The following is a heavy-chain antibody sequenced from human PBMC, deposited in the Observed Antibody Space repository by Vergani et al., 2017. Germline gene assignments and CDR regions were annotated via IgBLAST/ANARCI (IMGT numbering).Heavy chain of an antibody. J-gene: IGHJ4*02. CDR2: IHTGGST. Sequence: QVQLQESGPGLVKPSQTLSLTCTVSGDSIRSGSHYWSWIRQPAGKGPEWIGHIHTGGSTDLNPSFKSRVSISVDTSKSQFSLKLNAVTVADTAVYYCARGNNWQTTIDLYWGQGTLVTVSS. CDR3: ARGNNWQTTIDLY. CDR1: GDSIRSGSHY. D-gene: IGHD1-1*01. V-gene: IGHV4-61*02.